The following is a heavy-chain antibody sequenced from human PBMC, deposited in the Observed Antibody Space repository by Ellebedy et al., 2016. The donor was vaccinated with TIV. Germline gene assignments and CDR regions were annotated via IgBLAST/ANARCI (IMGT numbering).Heavy chain of an antibody. D-gene: IGHD3-10*01. Sequence: GGSLRLXCAASGFTFSSYGMHWVRQAPGKGLEWVAVISYDGSNKYYADSVKGRFTISRDNSKNTLYLQMNSLRAEDTAVYYCARGSRSTAFDIWGQGTMVTVSS. V-gene: IGHV3-30*03. CDR3: ARGSRSTAFDI. CDR1: GFTFSSYG. CDR2: ISYDGSNK. J-gene: IGHJ3*02.